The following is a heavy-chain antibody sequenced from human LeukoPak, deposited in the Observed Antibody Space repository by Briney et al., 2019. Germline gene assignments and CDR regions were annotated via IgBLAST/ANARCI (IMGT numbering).Heavy chain of an antibody. Sequence: ASVKVSCKASGYTFTSYAMHWVRQAPGQRLEWMGWINAGNGNTKYSQKFQGRVTITRDTSASTAYMELSGLRSEDTAVYYCARSRYSSGWRDHFDYWGQGTLVTVSS. CDR1: GYTFTSYA. J-gene: IGHJ4*02. D-gene: IGHD6-19*01. CDR3: ARSRYSSGWRDHFDY. V-gene: IGHV1-3*01. CDR2: INAGNGNT.